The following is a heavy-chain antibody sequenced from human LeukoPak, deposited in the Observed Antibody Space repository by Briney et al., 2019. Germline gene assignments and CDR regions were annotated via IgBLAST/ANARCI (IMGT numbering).Heavy chain of an antibody. CDR1: GYTFTSYG. J-gene: IGHJ4*02. V-gene: IGHV1-18*01. CDR3: AREFMTTVTRGIDY. CDR2: ISAYNGNT. Sequence: GASVRVSCKASGYTFTSYGISWVRQAPGQGLEWMGWISAYNGNTNYAQKLQGRVTMTTDTSTSTAYMELRSLRSDDTAVYYCAREFMTTVTRGIDYWGQGTLVTVSS. D-gene: IGHD4-17*01.